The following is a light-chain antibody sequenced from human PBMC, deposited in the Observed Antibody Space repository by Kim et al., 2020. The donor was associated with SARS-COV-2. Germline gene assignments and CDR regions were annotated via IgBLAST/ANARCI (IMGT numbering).Light chain of an antibody. Sequence: PGQRVTISCTGSSSNIGAGYDVHWYQQLPGTAPKLLIYGNSNRPSGVPDRLSGSKSGTSASLAITGLQAEDETDYYCQSYDSSLVVFGGGTKLTVL. CDR1: SSNIGAGYD. V-gene: IGLV1-40*01. J-gene: IGLJ2*01. CDR3: QSYDSSLVV. CDR2: GNS.